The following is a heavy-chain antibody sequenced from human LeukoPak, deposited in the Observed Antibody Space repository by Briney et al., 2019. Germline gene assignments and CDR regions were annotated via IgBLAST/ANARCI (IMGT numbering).Heavy chain of an antibody. D-gene: IGHD3-10*01. CDR1: GGSISSYY. CDR3: ARARGDDVDFYYFDY. Sequence: TSETLSLTCTVSGGSISSYYWSWIRQHAGKGLEWIGRIYTSGSTNYNPSLKSRVTMSVDTSKNQFSLKLSSVTAADTAVYYCARARGDDVDFYYFDYWGQGTLVTVSS. J-gene: IGHJ4*02. CDR2: IYTSGST. V-gene: IGHV4-4*07.